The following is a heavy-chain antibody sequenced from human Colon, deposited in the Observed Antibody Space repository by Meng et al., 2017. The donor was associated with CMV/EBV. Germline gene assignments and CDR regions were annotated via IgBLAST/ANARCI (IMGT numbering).Heavy chain of an antibody. CDR3: AKDRTPAELFDSSGYCYDS. Sequence: GESLKISCVGSGFTFSDYTIHWVRQLPGKGLEWVSLISWDGNSAYYLDAVKGRFTVSRDNSENSVHLQMDSLTAEDTAFYYCAKDRTPAELFDSSGYCYDSWGQGTLVTVSS. D-gene: IGHD3-22*01. CDR2: ISWDGNSA. V-gene: IGHV3-43*01. J-gene: IGHJ5*01. CDR1: GFTFSDYT.